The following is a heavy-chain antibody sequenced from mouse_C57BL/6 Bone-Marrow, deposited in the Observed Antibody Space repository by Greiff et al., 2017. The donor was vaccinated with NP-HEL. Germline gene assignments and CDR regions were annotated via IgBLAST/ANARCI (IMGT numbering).Heavy chain of an antibody. V-gene: IGHV1-15*01. D-gene: IGHD2-5*01. J-gene: IGHJ4*01. CDR1: GYTFTDYE. Sequence: QVQLQQSGAELVRPGASVTLSCKASGYTFTDYEMHWVKQTPVHGLEWIGAIDPETGGTAYNQKFKGKAILTADKSSSTAYMELRSLTSEDSAVYYCTKYRYSKDYYAMDYWGQGTSVTVSS. CDR2: IDPETGGT. CDR3: TKYRYSKDYYAMDY.